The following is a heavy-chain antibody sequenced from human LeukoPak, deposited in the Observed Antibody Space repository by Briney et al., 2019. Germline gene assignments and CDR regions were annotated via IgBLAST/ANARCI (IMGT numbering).Heavy chain of an antibody. CDR1: GDSVSSNRAA. Sequence: SQTLSLTCAISGDSVSSNRAAWNWIRQSPSRGLEWLGRTFYRSKWYDDYAVSVKSLITINSDTSKNQFSLHLNSVTPEDTAVYFCAREKDDYHPFDYWGQGTLVTVSS. CDR2: TFYRSKWYD. V-gene: IGHV6-1*01. D-gene: IGHD4-11*01. CDR3: AREKDDYHPFDY. J-gene: IGHJ4*02.